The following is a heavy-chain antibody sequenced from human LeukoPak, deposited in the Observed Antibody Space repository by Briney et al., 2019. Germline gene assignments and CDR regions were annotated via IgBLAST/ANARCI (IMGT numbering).Heavy chain of an antibody. J-gene: IGHJ6*02. V-gene: IGHV1-8*01. CDR1: GYTFTSHD. D-gene: IGHD4-17*01. CDR3: ARGQAPTAYYYYYGMDV. CDR2: MNPNSGNT. Sequence: ASVKVSCKASGYTFTSHDINWVRQATGQGLEWMGWMNPNSGNTGYAQKFQGRVTMTRNTSISTAYMELSSLRSEDTAVYYCARGQAPTAYYYYYGMDVWGQGTTVTVSS.